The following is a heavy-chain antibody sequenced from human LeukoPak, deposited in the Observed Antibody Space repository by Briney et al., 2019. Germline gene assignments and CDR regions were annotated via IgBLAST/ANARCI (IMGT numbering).Heavy chain of an antibody. Sequence: PGGSLRLSCAVSGFTFSNAWMSWVRQAPGKVLEWVGRIKSEADGGTTDHAAPVKGRFSTSRDDPKNTLYLQMNSLKTEDTAVYYCTTNKIGVGAFDYWGQGALVTVSS. CDR2: IKSEADGGTT. CDR3: TTNKIGVGAFDY. CDR1: GFTFSNAW. V-gene: IGHV3-15*01. D-gene: IGHD1-26*01. J-gene: IGHJ4*02.